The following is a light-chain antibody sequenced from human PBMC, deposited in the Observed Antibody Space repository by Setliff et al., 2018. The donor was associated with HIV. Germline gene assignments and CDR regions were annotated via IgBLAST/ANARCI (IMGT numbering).Light chain of an antibody. V-gene: IGLV2-23*02. J-gene: IGLJ3*02. CDR2: EVD. Sequence: QSVLTQPASVSGSPGQSITISCTGSRSDVGNTLSVSWYQQNVGEVPKLLIYEVDRRPSGISHRFSGSKSANTASPTISGLQVEDEADYYCCSYGSGDIWVFGGGTKVTVL. CDR3: CSYGSGDIWV. CDR1: RSDVGNTLS.